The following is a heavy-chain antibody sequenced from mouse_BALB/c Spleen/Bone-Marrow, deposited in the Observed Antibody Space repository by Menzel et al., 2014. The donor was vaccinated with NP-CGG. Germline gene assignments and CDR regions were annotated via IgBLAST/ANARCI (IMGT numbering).Heavy chain of an antibody. CDR3: ARGGTTATWYFDV. CDR1: GFNIKDTY. D-gene: IGHD1-2*01. V-gene: IGHV14-3*02. J-gene: IGHJ1*01. Sequence: EVQGVESGAELVKPGASVKLSCTASGFNIKDTYMHWVKQRPEQGLEWIGRIDPANGDTKYDPKFQGKATITADTSSNTAYLQLSSLTSEDTAVYYCARGGTTATWYFDVWGAGTTVPVSS. CDR2: IDPANGDT.